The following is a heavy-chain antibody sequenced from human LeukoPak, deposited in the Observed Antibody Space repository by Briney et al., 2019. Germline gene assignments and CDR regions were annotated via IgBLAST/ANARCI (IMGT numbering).Heavy chain of an antibody. J-gene: IGHJ4*02. CDR1: GGSISSYY. Sequence: PSETLSLTCTVSGGSISSYYWSWIRQPPGKGLEWIGYIYYSGSTNYNPSLKGRVTISVDTSKNQFSLKLSSMTAADTAVYYCARGLDFDWLLRFDYWGQGTLVTVSS. V-gene: IGHV4-59*01. CDR3: ARGLDFDWLLRFDY. D-gene: IGHD3-9*01. CDR2: IYYSGST.